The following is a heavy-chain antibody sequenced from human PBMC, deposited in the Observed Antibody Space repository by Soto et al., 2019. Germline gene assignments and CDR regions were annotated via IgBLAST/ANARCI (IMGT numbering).Heavy chain of an antibody. Sequence: SLPLSLTYTVSGGNVRNGSYCRIFNQQPPGKGLEWIGYIYYSWSPNHNPSPKSPVTISVDTSKNQFSLKLSSVPAADTAVYYCARAAPRYCSGGSCYSGRDYWGKGTLVTV. V-gene: IGHV4-61*01. CDR2: IYYSWSP. CDR3: ARAAPRYCSGGSCYSGRDY. D-gene: IGHD2-15*01. J-gene: IGHJ4*02. CDR1: GGNVRNGSYC.